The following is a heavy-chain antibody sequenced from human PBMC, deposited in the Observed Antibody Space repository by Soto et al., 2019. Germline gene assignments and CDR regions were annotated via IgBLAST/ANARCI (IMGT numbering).Heavy chain of an antibody. D-gene: IGHD7-27*01. J-gene: IGHJ6*02. V-gene: IGHV5-10-1*01. Sequence: GEPLKISCQGSVYIFNNYWITWVRQVPGKGLEWIGKIDPYDSYTKYSPPFQGHVAISVDTSKNQFSLKLNSVTAADTAVYYCARDRGDLGTGMDVWGQGTTVTVSS. CDR2: IDPYDSYT. CDR1: VYIFNNYW. CDR3: ARDRGDLGTGMDV.